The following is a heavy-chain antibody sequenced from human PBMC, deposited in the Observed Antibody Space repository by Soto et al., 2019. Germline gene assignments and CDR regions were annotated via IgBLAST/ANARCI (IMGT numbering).Heavy chain of an antibody. CDR2: IDPSDSYT. J-gene: IGHJ6*02. Sequence: GESLKISCKGSGYSFTSYWISWVRQMPGKGLEWMGRIDPSDSYTNYSPSFQGHVTISADKSISTAYLQWSSLKASDTAMYYCARDVWEAVAGTEYYYYYGMDVWGQGTTVTVS. D-gene: IGHD6-19*01. V-gene: IGHV5-10-1*01. CDR1: GYSFTSYW. CDR3: ARDVWEAVAGTEYYYYYGMDV.